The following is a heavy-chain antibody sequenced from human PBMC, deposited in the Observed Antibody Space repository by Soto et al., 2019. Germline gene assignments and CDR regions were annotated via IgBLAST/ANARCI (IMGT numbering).Heavy chain of an antibody. V-gene: IGHV4-39*01. CDR3: ARPSYENWFDP. D-gene: IGHD5-18*01. Sequence: QLQLQESGPRLVKPSETLSLTCTVSGGSISSSSYYWVWIRQPPGKGLEGIGNIYYSGSTYYNPSLKSRVTISVDTSKNQFPLKLSSVTAADTAVYYCARPSYENWFDPWGQGTLVTVSS. CDR1: GGSISSSSYY. CDR2: IYYSGST. J-gene: IGHJ5*02.